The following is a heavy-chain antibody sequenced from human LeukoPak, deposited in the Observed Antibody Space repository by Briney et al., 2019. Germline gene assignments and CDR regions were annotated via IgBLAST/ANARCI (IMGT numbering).Heavy chain of an antibody. CDR3: ARGRGGDTAKYYYYYYMDV. J-gene: IGHJ6*03. D-gene: IGHD5-18*01. CDR2: MNPNRGNT. CDR1: GGTFSSYA. Sequence: GASENVSCKASGGTFSSYAISWVREATGHGLEWMGWMNPNRGNTGYALKFQGRVTMTRNTSLITASMELSSLSSEDTAVYYCARGRGGDTAKYYYYYYMDVWGKGTTVTVS. V-gene: IGHV1-8*02.